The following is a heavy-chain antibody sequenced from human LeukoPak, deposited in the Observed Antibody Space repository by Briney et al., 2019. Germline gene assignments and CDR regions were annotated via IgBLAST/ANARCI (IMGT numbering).Heavy chain of an antibody. Sequence: GGSLRLSCAASGFTFSSYGMHWVRQAPGKGLEWVAVIWYDGSNKYYADSVKGRLTISRDNSKNTLYLQMNSLRAEDTAVYYCARDNAGIAAAVLDYWGQGTLVTVSS. V-gene: IGHV3-33*01. CDR3: ARDNAGIAAAVLDY. J-gene: IGHJ4*02. D-gene: IGHD6-13*01. CDR2: IWYDGSNK. CDR1: GFTFSSYG.